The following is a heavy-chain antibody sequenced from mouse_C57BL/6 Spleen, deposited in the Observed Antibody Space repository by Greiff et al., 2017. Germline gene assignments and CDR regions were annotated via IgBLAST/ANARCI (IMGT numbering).Heavy chain of an antibody. CDR1: GYTFTSYW. CDR3: ANSAAYYAMDY. J-gene: IGHJ4*01. D-gene: IGHD6-1*01. Sequence: VQLQQSDAELVKPGASVKLSCKASGYTFTSYWMQWVKQRPGQGLEWIGEIDPSDSYTNYNQKFKGKATLTVDTSSSPAYMQLSSLTSEDSAVYYCANSAAYYAMDYWGQGTSVTVSS. CDR2: IDPSDSYT. V-gene: IGHV1-50*01.